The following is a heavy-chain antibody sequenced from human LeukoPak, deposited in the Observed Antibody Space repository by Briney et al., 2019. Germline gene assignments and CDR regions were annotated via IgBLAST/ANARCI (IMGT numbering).Heavy chain of an antibody. Sequence: PGGSLRLSCAASGFTFSSYGMHWVRQAPGKGLEWVAFIRYDGSSKYYADSVKGRFTISRDNSKNTLYLQMNSLRAEDTAVYYCARRSGSYLSHAFDIWGQGTMVTVSS. V-gene: IGHV3-30*02. CDR3: ARRSGSYLSHAFDI. CDR2: IRYDGSSK. J-gene: IGHJ3*02. D-gene: IGHD1-26*01. CDR1: GFTFSSYG.